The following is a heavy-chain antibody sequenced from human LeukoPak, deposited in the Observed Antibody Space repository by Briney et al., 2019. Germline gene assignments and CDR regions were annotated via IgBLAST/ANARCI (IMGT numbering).Heavy chain of an antibody. CDR3: ARERIAAAGDYGMDV. V-gene: IGHV3-7*05. CDR2: IKQDGSEI. Sequence: GGSLRLSCAASGFSFDTYWMTWVRQAPGKGLAWVANIKQDGSEIYSVDSVKGRFTISRDNAKNSLYLQMNSLRVDDTAVYYCARERIAAAGDYGMDVWGQGTTVTVSS. J-gene: IGHJ6*02. D-gene: IGHD6-13*01. CDR1: GFSFDTYW.